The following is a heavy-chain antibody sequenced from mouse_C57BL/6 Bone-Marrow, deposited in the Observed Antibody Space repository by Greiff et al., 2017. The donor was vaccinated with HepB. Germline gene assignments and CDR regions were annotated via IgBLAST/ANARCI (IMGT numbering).Heavy chain of an antibody. D-gene: IGHD2-5*01. V-gene: IGHV1-72*01. J-gene: IGHJ4*01. CDR2: IDPNSGGT. Sequence: QVQLKQPGAELVKPGASVKLSCKASGYTFTSYWMHWVKQRPGRGLEWIGRIDPNSGGTKYNEKFKSKATLTVDKPSSTAYMQLSSLTSEDSAVYYCARHYYSNYYAMDYWGQGTSVTVSS. CDR3: ARHYYSNYYAMDY. CDR1: GYTFTSYW.